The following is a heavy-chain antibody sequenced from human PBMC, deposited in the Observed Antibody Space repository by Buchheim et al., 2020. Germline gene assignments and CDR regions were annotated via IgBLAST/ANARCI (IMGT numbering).Heavy chain of an antibody. CDR2: ISYDGSNK. D-gene: IGHD1-14*01. Sequence: QVQLVESGGGVVQPGRSLRLSCAASGFTFSSYAMHWVRQAPGKGLEWVAVISYDGSNKYYADSVKGRFTIYRDNSKNTLYLQMNSLRAEDTAVYYCARANQFDPWGQGTL. CDR1: GFTFSSYA. V-gene: IGHV3-30*01. CDR3: ARANQFDP. J-gene: IGHJ5*02.